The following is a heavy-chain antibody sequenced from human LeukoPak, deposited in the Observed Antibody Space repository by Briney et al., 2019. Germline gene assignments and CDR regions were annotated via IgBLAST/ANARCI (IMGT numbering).Heavy chain of an antibody. CDR2: IYYSGST. Sequence: SETLSLTCTVSGGSISSYYWSWIRQPPGKGLEWIGYIYYSGSTNHNPSLKSRVTISVDTSKNQFSLKLSSVTAADTAVYYCARRDILTGYFPYWGQGTLVTVSS. CDR3: ARRDILTGYFPY. V-gene: IGHV4-59*08. J-gene: IGHJ4*02. D-gene: IGHD3-9*01. CDR1: GGSISSYY.